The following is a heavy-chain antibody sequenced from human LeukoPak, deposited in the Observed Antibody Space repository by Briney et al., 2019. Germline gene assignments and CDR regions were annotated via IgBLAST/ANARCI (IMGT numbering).Heavy chain of an antibody. CDR2: IYYSGST. V-gene: IGHV4-39*02. Sequence: SETLSVTCTVSGVSISSSSYYWGWIRQPPGKGLEWIGSIYYSGSTYYNPSLKNRVTTSVDTSKNHFSLQLSSVTAADTAVYYCARIYGDYVYYYYMDVWGKGTTVTVSS. CDR1: GVSISSSSYY. J-gene: IGHJ6*03. CDR3: ARIYGDYVYYYYMDV. D-gene: IGHD4-17*01.